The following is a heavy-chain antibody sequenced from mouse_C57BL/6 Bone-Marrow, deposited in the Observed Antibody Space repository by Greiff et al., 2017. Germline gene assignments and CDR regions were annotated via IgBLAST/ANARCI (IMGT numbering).Heavy chain of an antibody. J-gene: IGHJ4*01. CDR1: GFTFSSYG. Sequence: EVNVVESGGDLVKPGGSLKLSCAASGFTFSSYGMSWVRQTPDKRLEWVATISSGGSYTYYPDSVKGRFTISRDNAKNTLYLQMSSLKSEDTAMYYCARTTTVVDYAMDYWGQGTSVTVSS. V-gene: IGHV5-6*01. D-gene: IGHD1-1*01. CDR3: ARTTTVVDYAMDY. CDR2: ISSGGSYT.